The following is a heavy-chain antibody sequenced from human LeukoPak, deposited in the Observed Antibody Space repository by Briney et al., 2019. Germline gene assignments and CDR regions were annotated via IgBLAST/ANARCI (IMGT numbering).Heavy chain of an antibody. Sequence: ASVKVSCKASGYTFIDYYMHWVRQAPGQGLEWMGRINPNSGGTNYAQKFQGRVTMTRDTSTNTAYMELSALTSEDTAVYYCARNPPRTGDFNSWGQGALVTVSS. CDR3: ARNPPRTGDFNS. D-gene: IGHD7-27*01. V-gene: IGHV1-2*06. J-gene: IGHJ4*02. CDR1: GYTFIDYY. CDR2: INPNSGGT.